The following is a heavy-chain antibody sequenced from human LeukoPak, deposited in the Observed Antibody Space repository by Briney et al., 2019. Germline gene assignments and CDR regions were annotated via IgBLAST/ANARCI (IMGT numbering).Heavy chain of an antibody. V-gene: IGHV3-21*01. CDR2: ISSSSTYI. D-gene: IGHD2-2*01. CDR3: AKNIVVVPDDAFDI. CDR1: GFTFSSYS. J-gene: IGHJ3*02. Sequence: GGSLRLSCAASGFTFSSYSMNWVRQAPGKGLEWVSSISSSSTYIYYADSLKGRFTISRDNAKNSLYLQMNSLRAEDTAVYYCAKNIVVVPDDAFDIWGQGTMVTVSS.